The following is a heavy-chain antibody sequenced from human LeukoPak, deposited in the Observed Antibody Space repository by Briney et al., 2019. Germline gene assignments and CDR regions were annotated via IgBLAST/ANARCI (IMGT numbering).Heavy chain of an antibody. J-gene: IGHJ4*02. CDR2: ISAYNGNT. CDR1: GYTFTNYG. D-gene: IGHD4-17*01. V-gene: IGHV1-18*01. CDR3: ARVWLTVTGYYFGY. Sequence: EASVKVSCKASGYTFTNYGISWVRQAPGQGLEWMGWISAYNGNTNYAQNLQGRVTMTTDTSTSTAYMELRSLRSDDTAVYYCARVWLTVTGYYFGYWGQGTLVTVSS.